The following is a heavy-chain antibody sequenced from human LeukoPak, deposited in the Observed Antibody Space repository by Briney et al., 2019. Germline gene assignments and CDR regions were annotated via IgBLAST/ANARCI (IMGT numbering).Heavy chain of an antibody. D-gene: IGHD3-22*01. J-gene: IGHJ4*02. CDR2: ISGSGRTT. CDR3: AKGKKLYDSNDYYFFAPLEY. CDR1: EFIFNNFA. V-gene: IGHV3-23*01. Sequence: AGGSLRLSCAASEFIFNNFAMTWVRQAPGKGLEWVSSISGSGRTTYYADSVKGRFTISRDNSKNTLFLQMSSLRADDTAINYCAKGKKLYDSNDYYFFAPLEYWGQGALVTVSS.